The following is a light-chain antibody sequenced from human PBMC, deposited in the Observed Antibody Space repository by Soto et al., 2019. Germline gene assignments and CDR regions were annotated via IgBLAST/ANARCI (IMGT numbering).Light chain of an antibody. CDR1: SSDVGAYNS. J-gene: IGLJ1*01. CDR3: CSSAPESTYV. Sequence: QSALAQPASVSGSPGQSITISCTGTSSDVGAYNSVSWYQQHPHKAPQVIIYKGTQRPSGVSNRFYGSTSGNAASLTISGLQADDEADYFCCSSAPESTYVFGSGTKVTVL. CDR2: KGT. V-gene: IGLV2-23*01.